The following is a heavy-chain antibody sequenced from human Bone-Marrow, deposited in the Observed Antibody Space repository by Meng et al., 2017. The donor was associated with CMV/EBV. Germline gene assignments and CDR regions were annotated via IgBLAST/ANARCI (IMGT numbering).Heavy chain of an antibody. CDR2: IYYSGST. CDR1: GGSISSYY. V-gene: IGHV4-59*12. CDR3: ATGARVVPAAIRHFQH. D-gene: IGHD2-2*02. Sequence: SETLSLTCTVSGGSISSYYWSWIRQPPGKGLEWIGYIYYSGSTNYNPSLKSRVTISVDTSKNQFSLKLSSVTAADTAVYYCATGARVVPAAIRHFQHWGQGTLVTVYS. J-gene: IGHJ1*01.